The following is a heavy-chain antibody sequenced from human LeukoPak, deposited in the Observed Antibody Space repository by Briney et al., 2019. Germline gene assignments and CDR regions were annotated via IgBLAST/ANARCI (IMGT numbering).Heavy chain of an antibody. D-gene: IGHD2-2*01. CDR3: ARARYQLLWSGWFDP. Sequence: SETLSLTCAVYGGSFSGYYWSWIRQPPGKGLEWIGEINHSGSTNYNPSLKSRVTISVDTSKNQFSLKLSSVTAADTAVYYCARARYQLLWSGWFDPWGQGTLVTVSS. CDR2: INHSGST. CDR1: GGSFSGYY. V-gene: IGHV4-34*01. J-gene: IGHJ5*02.